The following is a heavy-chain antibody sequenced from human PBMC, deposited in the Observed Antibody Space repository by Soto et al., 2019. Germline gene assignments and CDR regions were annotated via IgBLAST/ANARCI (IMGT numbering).Heavy chain of an antibody. CDR3: VKGHSHSYYYFDY. J-gene: IGHJ4*02. CDR1: GFTFSFCA. V-gene: IGHV3-23*01. D-gene: IGHD1-26*01. CDR2: TRGSGGDT. Sequence: EAQLLESGGGLVQPGGSLRLSCAASGFTFSFCAMNWVRQAPGKGLEWVSSTRGSGGDTYYADSVRGRFTISRDNSKNTLYLQMNSLRVEDTAVYYCVKGHSHSYYYFDYWGQGTLVTVSS.